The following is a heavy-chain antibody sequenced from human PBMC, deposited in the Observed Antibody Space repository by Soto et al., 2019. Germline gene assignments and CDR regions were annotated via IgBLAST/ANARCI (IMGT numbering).Heavy chain of an antibody. J-gene: IGHJ4*02. Sequence: EVQLVESGGGLVEPGGSLRLSCAASGFTFTYAWLNWVRQAPGKGLEWVGRIKSHNNGGITDYAAPVKGRFTLSRDDSENTVSLQMNSLKIEDSGIYHCAADLPAWGAYAFDYWGQGALVTVSS. CDR2: IKSHNNGGIT. CDR3: AADLPAWGAYAFDY. CDR1: GFTFTYAW. D-gene: IGHD3-16*01. V-gene: IGHV3-15*07.